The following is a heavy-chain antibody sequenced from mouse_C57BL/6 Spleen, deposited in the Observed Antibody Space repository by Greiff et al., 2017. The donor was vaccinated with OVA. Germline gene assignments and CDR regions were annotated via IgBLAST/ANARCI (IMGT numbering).Heavy chain of an antibody. D-gene: IGHD1-1*01. V-gene: IGHV1-64*01. CDR3: ARGATTVPYWYFDF. CDR2: IHPNSGST. J-gene: IGHJ1*03. Sequence: QVQLQQPGAELVKPGASVKLSCTASGYTFTSYWMHWVKQRPGQGLEWIGMIHPNSGSTNYNEKFKSKATLTVDKSSSTAYMQHSSLTSEDSAVYYCARGATTVPYWYFDFWGTGTTVTVSS. CDR1: GYTFTSYW.